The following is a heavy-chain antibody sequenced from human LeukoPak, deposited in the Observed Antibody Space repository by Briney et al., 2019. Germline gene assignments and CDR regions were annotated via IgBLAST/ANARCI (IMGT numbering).Heavy chain of an antibody. CDR2: IYTSGST. V-gene: IGHV4-4*07. CDR1: GGSISSYY. J-gene: IGHJ4*02. D-gene: IGHD5-12*01. CDR3: ARVRRDVRLRLLWFDY. Sequence: KASETLSLTCTVSGGSISSYYCSWIRQPAGKGLEWIGRIYTSGSTNYNPSLKSRVTMPVDTSKNQFSLKLSSVTAADTAVYYCARVRRDVRLRLLWFDYWGQGTLVTVSS.